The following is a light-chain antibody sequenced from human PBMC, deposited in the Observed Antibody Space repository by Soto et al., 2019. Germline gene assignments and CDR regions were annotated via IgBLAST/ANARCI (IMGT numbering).Light chain of an antibody. CDR3: TSYVGNDIWV. CDR2: EVT. CDR1: SSDVGDYKY. V-gene: IGLV2-8*01. Sequence: QSALTQPPSASGSPGQSVTISCTGTSSDVGDYKYVSWYQQYPGKAPKLMIYEVTKRPSGVPDRFSGSKSGNTASLTVSGLQAEDEADYYGTSYVGNDIWVFGGGTKLTVL. J-gene: IGLJ3*02.